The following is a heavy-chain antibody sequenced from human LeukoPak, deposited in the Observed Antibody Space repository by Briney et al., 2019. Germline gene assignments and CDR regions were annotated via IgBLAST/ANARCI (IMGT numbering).Heavy chain of an antibody. J-gene: IGHJ6*03. V-gene: IGHV1-8*01. D-gene: IGHD6-19*01. CDR1: GYTFTSYD. CDR2: MNPNSGNT. Sequence: GASVKVSCKPSGYTFTSYDINWVRQATGQGLEWMGWMNPNSGNTGYAQKFQGRVTMTRNTSISTAYMELSSLRSEDTAVYYCARGASFPAGTSYYYYYYYMDVWGKGTTVTVSS. CDR3: ARGASFPAGTSYYYYYYYMDV.